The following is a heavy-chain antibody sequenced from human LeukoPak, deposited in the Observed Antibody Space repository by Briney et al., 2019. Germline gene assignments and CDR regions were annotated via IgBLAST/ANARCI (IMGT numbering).Heavy chain of an antibody. D-gene: IGHD6-13*01. V-gene: IGHV3-21*01. Sequence: GGSLRLSCAASGFTFSSYSVNWVRQAPGKGLEWVSSISSSSSYIYYADSVKGRFTISRDNAKNSLYLQMNSLRAEDTAVYYCARVPVSSSWYKFLYYFDYWGQGTLVTVSS. CDR2: ISSSSSYI. J-gene: IGHJ4*02. CDR1: GFTFSSYS. CDR3: ARVPVSSSWYKFLYYFDY.